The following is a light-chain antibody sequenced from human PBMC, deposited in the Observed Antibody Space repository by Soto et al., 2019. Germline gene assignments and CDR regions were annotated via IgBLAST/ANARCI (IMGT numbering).Light chain of an antibody. Sequence: QSVLTQPASVSGSPGQSITISCTGTSSDVGGYNYVSWYQQHPGKAPKLMIYEVSNRPSGVSNRFSGSKSGNTASLTISGLQAEDEADYYCSSYTSSSTIWVFGGGTKLNVL. CDR1: SSDVGGYNY. V-gene: IGLV2-14*01. CDR3: SSYTSSSTIWV. CDR2: EVS. J-gene: IGLJ3*02.